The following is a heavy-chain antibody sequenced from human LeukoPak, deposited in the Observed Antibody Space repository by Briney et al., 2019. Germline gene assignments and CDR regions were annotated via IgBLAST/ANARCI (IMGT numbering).Heavy chain of an antibody. CDR2: ISASGGST. CDR3: VREGPRGLAFDI. V-gene: IGHV3-23*01. CDR1: GFTFRSHD. Sequence: PGGSLGLSCAASGFTFRSHDMSWVRQAPGKGLEWVSGISASGGSTFYADSVKGRFTISRDNSKNTLYLQMNGLRVEDTGVYYCVREGPRGLAFDIWGQGTMVTVSS. J-gene: IGHJ3*02.